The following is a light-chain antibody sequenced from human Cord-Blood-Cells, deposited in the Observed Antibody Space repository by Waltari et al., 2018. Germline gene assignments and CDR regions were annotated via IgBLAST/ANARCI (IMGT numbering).Light chain of an antibody. CDR1: SGINVGTYR. Sequence: QAVLTQPASLSASPGASASLTCTLRSGINVGTYRIYWYQQKPGSPPQYLLSYKSDSDKQQGSGVPSRFSGSKDASANAGILLISGLQSEDEADYYCMIWHSSAPVFGGGTKLTVL. J-gene: IGLJ3*02. CDR3: MIWHSSAPV. V-gene: IGLV5-45*01. CDR2: YKSDSDK.